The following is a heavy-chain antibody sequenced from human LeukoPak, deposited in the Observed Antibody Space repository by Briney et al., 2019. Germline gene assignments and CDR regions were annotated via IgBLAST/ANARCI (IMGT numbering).Heavy chain of an antibody. Sequence: GGSLRLSCAASGFTFSSYWMHWVRQVPGKGPVWVSRITSEGSRTSYGDSVKGRFTISRDNAKNTLYLQMNSLRAEDTAVYYCARGSSVVALDWGQGTLVTVSS. D-gene: IGHD2-15*01. CDR1: GFTFSSYW. CDR2: ITSEGSRT. CDR3: ARGSSVVALD. V-gene: IGHV3-74*01. J-gene: IGHJ4*02.